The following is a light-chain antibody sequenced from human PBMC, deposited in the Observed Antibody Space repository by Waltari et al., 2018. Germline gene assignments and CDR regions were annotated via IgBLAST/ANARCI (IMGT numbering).Light chain of an antibody. J-gene: IGKJ3*01. CDR1: QSISSY. V-gene: IGKV3-11*01. CDR3: QQRSKSFT. CDR2: DAS. Sequence: EIVLKQSPATLSLSPGDRATLSCRASQSISSYLAWYQQDPGQPPRLLIYDASTRATGIPARFSGSGSVTDFTLTISSLEPEDFAIYYCQQRSKSFTFGPGTKVDMK.